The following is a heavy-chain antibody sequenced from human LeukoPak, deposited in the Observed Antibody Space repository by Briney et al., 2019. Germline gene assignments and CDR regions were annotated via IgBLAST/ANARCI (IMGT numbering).Heavy chain of an antibody. J-gene: IGHJ6*02. D-gene: IGHD3-10*01. CDR2: IYSGGST. Sequence: GGSLRLSCAASGFTVSSNYMSWVRQAPGKGLEWVSVIYSGGSTYYADSVKGRFTISRDNSKNTLYLQMNSLRAEDTAVYYCARDRVRGVAYGMDVWGQGTTLTVSS. CDR1: GFTVSSNY. CDR3: ARDRVRGVAYGMDV. V-gene: IGHV3-66*01.